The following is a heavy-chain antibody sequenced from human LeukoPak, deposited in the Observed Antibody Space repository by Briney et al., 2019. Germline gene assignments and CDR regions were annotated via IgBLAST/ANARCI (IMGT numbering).Heavy chain of an antibody. V-gene: IGHV1-46*01. CDR1: GYTFTSYY. D-gene: IGHD6-13*01. J-gene: IGHJ6*03. Sequence: ASVKVSCKASGYTFTSYYMHWVRQAPGQGLEWMGIINPSGGSTSYAQKCQGRVTMSRDMSTRTVYMELSSLRSEHTAVYYCARANLPSVAAGTTRHYYYMDVWGKGTTVTVSS. CDR2: INPSGGST. CDR3: ARANLPSVAAGTTRHYYYMDV.